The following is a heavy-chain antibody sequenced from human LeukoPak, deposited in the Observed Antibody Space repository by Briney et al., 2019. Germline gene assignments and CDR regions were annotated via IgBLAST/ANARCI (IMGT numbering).Heavy chain of an antibody. Sequence: GGSLRLSCAASGFTFSSYAMHWVRQAPGKGLEWVAVISYDGSNKYYADSVKGRFTISRDNSKNTLYLQMNSLRAEDTAVYYCARDSYWQYDFWSGLTNFYYMDVWGKGTTVTVSS. J-gene: IGHJ6*03. CDR3: ARDSYWQYDFWSGLTNFYYMDV. CDR2: ISYDGSNK. CDR1: GFTFSSYA. D-gene: IGHD3-3*01. V-gene: IGHV3-30-3*01.